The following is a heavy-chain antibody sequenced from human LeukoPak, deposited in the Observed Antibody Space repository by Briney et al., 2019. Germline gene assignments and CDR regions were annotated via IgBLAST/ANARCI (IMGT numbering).Heavy chain of an antibody. V-gene: IGHV3-30*04. D-gene: IGHD3-22*01. J-gene: IGHJ5*02. Sequence: GGSLRLSCAASGFTFSSYAMHWVRQAPGKGLEWVAVISYDGSNKYYADSVKGRFTISRDNSKNTLYLQMNSLRAEDTAVYYCAKDLTMIVASDWFDPWGQGTLVTVSS. CDR3: AKDLTMIVASDWFDP. CDR1: GFTFSSYA. CDR2: ISYDGSNK.